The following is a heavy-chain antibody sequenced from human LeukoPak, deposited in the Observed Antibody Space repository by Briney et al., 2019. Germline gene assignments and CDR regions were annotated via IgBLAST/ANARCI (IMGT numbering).Heavy chain of an antibody. CDR2: IIPILGIA. CDR1: GGTFSSYA. V-gene: IGHV1-69*04. Sequence: ASVKVSCKASGGTFSSYAISWVRQAPGQGLEWMGRIIPILGIANYAQKFQGRVTITADKSTSTAYMELSSLRSEDTAVYYCARMAKGYYYDSSGYYYFDYWGQGTLVTVSS. D-gene: IGHD3-22*01. J-gene: IGHJ4*02. CDR3: ARMAKGYYYDSSGYYYFDY.